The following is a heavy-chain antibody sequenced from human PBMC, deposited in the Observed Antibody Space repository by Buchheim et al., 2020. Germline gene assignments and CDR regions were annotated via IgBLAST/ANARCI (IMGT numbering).Heavy chain of an antibody. CDR3: ARGETTTYYTNGVCPTGDHYYYYMDV. CDR1: GGTFSSYA. V-gene: IGHV1-69*06. Sequence: QVQLVQSGAEVKKPGSSVKVSCKASGGTFSSYAISWVRQAPGQGLEWMGGIIPIFGTANYAQKFQGRVTITADKSTSTAYMELSSLRSEDTAVYYCARGETTTYYTNGVCPTGDHYYYYMDVWGKGTT. J-gene: IGHJ6*03. D-gene: IGHD2-8*01. CDR2: IIPIFGTA.